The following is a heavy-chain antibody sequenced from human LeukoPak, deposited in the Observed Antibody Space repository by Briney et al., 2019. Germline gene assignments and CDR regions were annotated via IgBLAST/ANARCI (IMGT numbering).Heavy chain of an antibody. Sequence: GGSLRLSCAASGFTFSNYAMSWVRQAPGKGLEWVSAITGGGSGIYYADSTKSRFTISRDNSKNTLYLQINSLRAEDTAVYYCAKWGDYDVLTGYYVSDYWGQGTLVTVSS. CDR3: AKWGDYDVLTGYYVSDY. J-gene: IGHJ4*02. D-gene: IGHD3-9*01. CDR1: GFTFSNYA. V-gene: IGHV3-23*01. CDR2: ITGGGSGI.